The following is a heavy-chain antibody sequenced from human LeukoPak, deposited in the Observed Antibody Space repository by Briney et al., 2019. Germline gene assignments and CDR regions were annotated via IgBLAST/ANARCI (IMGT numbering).Heavy chain of an antibody. CDR3: ARETIYYGSGSYWNY. CDR1: GFTFSSYS. J-gene: IGHJ4*02. CDR2: ISSSSSTI. V-gene: IGHV3-48*01. Sequence: PGGSLRLSCAASGFTFSSYSMNWVRQAPGEGMEWVSYISSSSSTIYYADSVKGRFTISRHNAKNSLYLQMNSLRAEDTAVYYCARETIYYGSGSYWNYWGQGTLVTVSS. D-gene: IGHD3-10*01.